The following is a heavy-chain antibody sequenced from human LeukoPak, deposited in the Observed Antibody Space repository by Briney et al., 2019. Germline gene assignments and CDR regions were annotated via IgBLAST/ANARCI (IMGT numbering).Heavy chain of an antibody. CDR2: ISSSSSYI. CDR3: ARGPRNSSSYQYFQH. V-gene: IGHV3-21*01. Sequence: GGSLRLSCAASGFTFSIYSMNWVRLAPGKGLEWVSSISSSSSYIYYADSVKGRFTISRDNAKNSLYLQMNSLRAEDTAVYYCARGPRNSSSYQYFQHWGQGTLVTVS. J-gene: IGHJ1*01. D-gene: IGHD6-13*01. CDR1: GFTFSIYS.